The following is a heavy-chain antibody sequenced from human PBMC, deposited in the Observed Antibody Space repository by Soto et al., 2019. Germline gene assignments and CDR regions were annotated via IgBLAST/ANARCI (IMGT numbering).Heavy chain of an antibody. CDR3: ARDLLAYCISTSCYARDY. V-gene: IGHV1-18*01. CDR2: ISAYNGNT. CDR1: GYTFTSYG. D-gene: IGHD2-2*01. Sequence: ASVKVSCKASGYTFTSYGISWVRQAPGQGLEWMGWISAYNGNTNYAQKLQGRVTMTTDTSTSTAYMELRSLRSDDTAVYYCARDLLAYCISTSCYARDYWGQGTLVTVSS. J-gene: IGHJ4*02.